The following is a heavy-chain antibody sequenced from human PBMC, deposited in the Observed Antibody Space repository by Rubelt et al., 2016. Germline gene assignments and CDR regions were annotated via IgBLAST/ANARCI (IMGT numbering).Heavy chain of an antibody. Sequence: QVQLVQSGAEVKKPGASVKVSCKASGQGLEWMGWISAYNGNTNYAQKLQGRVTMTTDTSTSTAYMELRSLRSDDTAGYYCARERPPTTGYYAYYYYGMDVWGQGTTVTVSS. V-gene: IGHV1-18*01. CDR3: ARERPPTTGYYAYYYYGMDV. D-gene: IGHD3-9*01. CDR2: ISAYNGNT. J-gene: IGHJ6*02. CDR1: G.